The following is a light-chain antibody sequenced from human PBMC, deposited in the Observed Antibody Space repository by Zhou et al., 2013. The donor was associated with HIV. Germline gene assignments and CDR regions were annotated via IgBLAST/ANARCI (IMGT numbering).Light chain of an antibody. V-gene: IGKV3-11*01. CDR3: QQRSNWPRGWT. J-gene: IGKJ1*01. Sequence: EIVLTQSPATLSLSPGERATLSCRASQSVSSYLAWYQHKPGQPPRLLIYDASNRATGIPARFSGSGSGTEFTLTISSLEPEDFAVYYCQQRSNWPRGWTFGQGTKVEIK. CDR1: QSVSSY. CDR2: DAS.